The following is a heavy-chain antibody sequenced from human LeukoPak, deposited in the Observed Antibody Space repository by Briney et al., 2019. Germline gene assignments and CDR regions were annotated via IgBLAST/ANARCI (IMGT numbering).Heavy chain of an antibody. CDR2: INHSGST. CDR1: GGSFSGYY. Sequence: SETLSLTCAVYGGSFSGYYWSWIRQPPGQGLEWIGEINHSGSTNYNPSLKSRVTISVDTSKNQFSLKLSSVTAADTAVYYCARSNYYYYMDVWSKGTTVTVSS. CDR3: ARSNYYYYMDV. J-gene: IGHJ6*03. V-gene: IGHV4-34*01.